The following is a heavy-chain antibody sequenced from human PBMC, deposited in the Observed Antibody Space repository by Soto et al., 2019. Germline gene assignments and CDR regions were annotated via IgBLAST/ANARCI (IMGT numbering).Heavy chain of an antibody. CDR3: AKVSGYTCRYPNYY. CDR1: GVTFSGYA. J-gene: IGHJ4*02. Sequence: GGSLRLSCAASGVTFSGYAMSWVRQAPGKGLEWVSAISGSGGSTYYADSVKGRFTISRDNSKNTLSLEMNSLRADDTAMYYCAKVSGYTCRYPNYYWAQGTLVTVSS. D-gene: IGHD5-18*01. CDR2: ISGSGGST. V-gene: IGHV3-23*01.